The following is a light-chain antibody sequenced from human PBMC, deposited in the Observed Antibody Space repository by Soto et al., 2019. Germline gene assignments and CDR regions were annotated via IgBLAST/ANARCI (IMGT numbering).Light chain of an antibody. Sequence: EIVLTQSPGTLSLSPGERATLSCRASQSVGSDYLAWYQQKPGQAPRILIFGASGRATGIPDRFSGSGSGTDFTLTISRLEPEDFAVYYCQQYGRYPLTFGGGTKVDI. V-gene: IGKV3-20*01. CDR1: QSVGSDY. CDR3: QQYGRYPLT. J-gene: IGKJ4*01. CDR2: GAS.